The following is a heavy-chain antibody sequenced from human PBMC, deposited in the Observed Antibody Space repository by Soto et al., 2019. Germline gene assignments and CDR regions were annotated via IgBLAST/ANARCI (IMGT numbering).Heavy chain of an antibody. D-gene: IGHD6-13*01. V-gene: IGHV5-51*01. J-gene: IGHJ6*03. CDR1: GYSFTSYW. CDR2: IYPGDSDT. Sequence: GESLKISCKGSGYSFTSYWIGWVRQMPGKGLEWMGIIYPGDSDTRYSPSFQGQVTISADKSISTAYLQWSSLKASDTAMYYCARRGVAAAGTSGYYYMDVWGKGTTVTVSS. CDR3: ARRGVAAAGTSGYYYMDV.